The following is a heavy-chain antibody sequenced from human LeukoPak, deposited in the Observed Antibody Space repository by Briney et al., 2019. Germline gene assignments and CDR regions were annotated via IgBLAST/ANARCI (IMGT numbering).Heavy chain of an antibody. Sequence: PGGSLRLSCATSGFTFSNYWMSWVRQAPGKGLEWVANINQDGSEEYYVDSVRGRFTISRDNAKNSLYLQMNSLRAEDTAVYYCARPYDSNRAHSRYVYWGRGTLVTVSS. CDR1: GFTFSNYW. CDR3: ARPYDSNRAHSRYVY. D-gene: IGHD5-12*01. V-gene: IGHV3-7*02. J-gene: IGHJ4*02. CDR2: INQDGSEE.